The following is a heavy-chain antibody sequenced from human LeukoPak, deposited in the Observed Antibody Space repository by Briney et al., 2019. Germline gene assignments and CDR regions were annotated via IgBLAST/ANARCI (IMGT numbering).Heavy chain of an antibody. J-gene: IGHJ2*01. Sequence: SETLSLTCTVSSGSISTYYWSWIRQPPGKGLEWIGHIYYSGSTNYNPSLKSRVTISVDTSKKQISLKLSSVTAADTAVYYCARGSTTSAWFLDLWGRGTLVTVSS. V-gene: IGHV4-59*01. CDR1: SGSISTYY. CDR2: IYYSGST. D-gene: IGHD1-26*01. CDR3: ARGSTTSAWFLDL.